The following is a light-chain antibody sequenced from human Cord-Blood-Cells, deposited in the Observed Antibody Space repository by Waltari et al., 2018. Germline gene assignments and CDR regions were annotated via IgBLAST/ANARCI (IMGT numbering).Light chain of an antibody. CDR1: SGINVGTYR. CDR3: MIWHSSAWV. J-gene: IGLJ3*02. Sequence: QAVLTQPASLSASPGASASLTCTLLSGINVGTYRIDWYQQQPGSPPQYLLRYKSDSDKQQGSGVPSRFSGSKDASANAGILLISGLQSEDEADYYCMIWHSSAWVFGGGTKLTVL. V-gene: IGLV5-45*01. CDR2: YKSDSDK.